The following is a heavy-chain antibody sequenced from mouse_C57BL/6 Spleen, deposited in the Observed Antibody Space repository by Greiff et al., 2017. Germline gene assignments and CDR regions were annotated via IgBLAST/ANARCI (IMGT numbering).Heavy chain of an antibody. D-gene: IGHD1-1*01. CDR2: IWSDGST. Sequence: VQRVESGPGLVAPSQSLSITCTVSGFSLTSYGVHWVRQPPGKGLEWLVVIWSDGSTTYNSALKSRLSISKDNSKSQVFLKMNSLQTDDTAMYYCARGYYGSSYPLYYAMDYWGQGTSVTVSS. CDR1: GFSLTSYG. V-gene: IGHV2-6*03. CDR3: ARGYYGSSYPLYYAMDY. J-gene: IGHJ4*01.